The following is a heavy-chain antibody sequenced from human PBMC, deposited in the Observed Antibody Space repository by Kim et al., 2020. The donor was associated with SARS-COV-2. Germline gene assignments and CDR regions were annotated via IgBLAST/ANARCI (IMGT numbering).Heavy chain of an antibody. CDR1: GFTFSSYG. Sequence: GGSLRLSCAASGFTFSSYGMHWVRQAPGKGLEWVAVISYDGSNKYYADSVKGRFTISRDNSKNTLYLQMNSLRAEDTAVYYCARDGMDVWGQGTTVTVSS. CDR3: ARDGMDV. V-gene: IGHV3-33*05. CDR2: ISYDGSNK. J-gene: IGHJ6*02.